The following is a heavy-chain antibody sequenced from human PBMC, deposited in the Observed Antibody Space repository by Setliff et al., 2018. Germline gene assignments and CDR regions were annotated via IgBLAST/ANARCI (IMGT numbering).Heavy chain of an antibody. CDR1: SGSISTSNYF. CDR3: AGLFRDGWNYFDS. CDR2: MYSSGTT. D-gene: IGHD2-21*01. V-gene: IGHV4-39*02. Sequence: SETLSLTCIVSSGSISTSNYFWGWVRQPPGRGLEWIGSMYSSGTTNYNPSLKSRVTMSVDTSKSLLSLKLSSVTTTDTAVYYCAGLFRDGWNYFDSWGQGTLVTVSA. J-gene: IGHJ4*02.